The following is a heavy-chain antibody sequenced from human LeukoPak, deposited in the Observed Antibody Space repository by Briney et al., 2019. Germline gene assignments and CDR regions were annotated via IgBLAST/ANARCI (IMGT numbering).Heavy chain of an antibody. V-gene: IGHV1-3*01. CDR3: ARDPGIAAAGIKDY. CDR2: INAGNGNT. Sequence: EASVKVSCKASGFTFTSYAMHWVRQAPGQRLEWMGWINAGNGNTKYSQKFQGRVTITRDTSASTAYMELSSLRSEDTAVYYCARDPGIAAAGIKDYWGQGTLVTVSS. CDR1: GFTFTSYA. J-gene: IGHJ4*02. D-gene: IGHD6-13*01.